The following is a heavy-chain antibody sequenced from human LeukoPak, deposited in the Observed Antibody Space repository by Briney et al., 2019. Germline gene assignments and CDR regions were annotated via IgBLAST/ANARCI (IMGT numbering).Heavy chain of an antibody. J-gene: IGHJ3*02. CDR2: ISHSGST. V-gene: IGHV4-59*01. CDR3: ATKAWGSGTFDI. CDR1: GGSISSYY. Sequence: SETLTLTCDVSGGSISSYYWNWLRQPPGKGLDWLGYISHSGSTRSNPSLKSRVAISADTSKNQFSLNLTSVTAADTAMYYCATKAWGSGTFDIWGRGTMVTVSS. D-gene: IGHD7-27*01.